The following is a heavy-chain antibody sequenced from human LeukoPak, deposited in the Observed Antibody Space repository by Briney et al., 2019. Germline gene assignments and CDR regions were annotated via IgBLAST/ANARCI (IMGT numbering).Heavy chain of an antibody. CDR3: NLPDY. J-gene: IGHJ4*02. Sequence: TGGSLRLSCTASGFTFGDYGMNWVRQAPGKGLEWVGFIRSKADGETTEYAASVKGRFTMSRDGSKSIAYLQMNSLKTEDTAVYYCNLPDYWGQGTLVTVSS. V-gene: IGHV3-49*04. CDR1: GFTFGDYG. CDR2: IRSKADGETT.